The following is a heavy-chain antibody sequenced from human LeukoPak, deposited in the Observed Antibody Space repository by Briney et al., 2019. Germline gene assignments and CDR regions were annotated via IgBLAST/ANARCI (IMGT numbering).Heavy chain of an antibody. CDR1: GGSISSSSYY. Sequence: SETLSLTCTVSGGSISSSSYYWSWIRQHPGTGLEWIGYIYYSGSTYYNPSLKSRDTISVDTSKNQFSLKLSSVTAADTAVYYCARGRTVVIDYWGQGTLVTVSA. CDR2: IYYSGST. CDR3: ARGRTVVIDY. D-gene: IGHD2-15*01. V-gene: IGHV4-31*03. J-gene: IGHJ4*02.